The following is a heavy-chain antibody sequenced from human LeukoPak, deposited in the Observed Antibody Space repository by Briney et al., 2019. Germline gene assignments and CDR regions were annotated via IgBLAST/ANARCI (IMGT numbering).Heavy chain of an antibody. V-gene: IGHV3-74*01. D-gene: IGHD2-15*01. CDR1: GFTFSSYW. CDR3: ARDHGLVAEPAFDV. J-gene: IGHJ3*01. CDR2: INIGVSDT. Sequence: GGSLRLSCAASGFTFSSYWMHWVRQAPGKGLMWVSRINIGVSDTLYADSVKGRFTISRDNAKNTLYLQMNSLRAEDTAVYYCARDHGLVAEPAFDVWGQGTVVTVSS.